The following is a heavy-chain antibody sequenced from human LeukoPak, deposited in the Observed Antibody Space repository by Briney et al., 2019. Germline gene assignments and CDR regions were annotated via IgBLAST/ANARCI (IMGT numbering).Heavy chain of an antibody. Sequence: GGSLRLSCAASGFTFTTYAMSWVRQAPGRGLEWVSAISNSGGSTYYADSVKDRFTISRDNSKNTLYLQINSLRAEDTAIYYCARRGYGSGSYYFDYWGQGTLVTVSS. D-gene: IGHD3-10*01. V-gene: IGHV3-23*01. J-gene: IGHJ4*02. CDR3: ARRGYGSGSYYFDY. CDR1: GFTFTTYA. CDR2: ISNSGGST.